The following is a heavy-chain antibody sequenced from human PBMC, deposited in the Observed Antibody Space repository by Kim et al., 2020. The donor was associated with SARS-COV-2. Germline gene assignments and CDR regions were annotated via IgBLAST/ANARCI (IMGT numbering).Heavy chain of an antibody. CDR2: NI. V-gene: IGHV1-3*01. Sequence: NIKYAQKFRGTATLTWDTSAGTAYMELSALTAEDTAVYYCARDLLHSGYDYWGQGTLVTVSS. CDR3: ARDLLHSGYDY. D-gene: IGHD5-12*01. J-gene: IGHJ4*02.